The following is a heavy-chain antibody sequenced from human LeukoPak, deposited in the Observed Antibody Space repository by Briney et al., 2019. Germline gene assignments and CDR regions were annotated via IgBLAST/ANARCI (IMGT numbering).Heavy chain of an antibody. CDR3: EKDMNSYGSGSSYNPWGPFDS. Sequence: SLRLSCAASGFTFDNYAMHWVRQAPGKGLEWVSGIAWNSGNTGFADSVKGRFTISRDNAENSLYLQMNRLTPEDTAFYFCEKDMNSYGSGSSYNPWGPFDSWGQGTLVTVSS. CDR1: GFTFDNYA. CDR2: IAWNSGNT. D-gene: IGHD3-10*01. V-gene: IGHV3-9*01. J-gene: IGHJ4*02.